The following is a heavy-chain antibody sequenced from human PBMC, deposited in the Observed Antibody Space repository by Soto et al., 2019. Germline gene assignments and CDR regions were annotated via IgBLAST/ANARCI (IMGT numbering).Heavy chain of an antibody. J-gene: IGHJ6*02. Sequence: SETLSLTCAVYGGSFSGYYWSWIRQPPGKGLEWIGEINHSGSTNYNPSLKSRVTISVDTSKNQFSLKLSSVTAADTAVYYCAREPLYCSGTGSDDGIPPYYYGMDVWGQGTTVTVSS. CDR1: GGSFSGYY. CDR2: INHSGST. D-gene: IGHD2-15*01. CDR3: AREPLYCSGTGSDDGIPPYYYGMDV. V-gene: IGHV4-34*01.